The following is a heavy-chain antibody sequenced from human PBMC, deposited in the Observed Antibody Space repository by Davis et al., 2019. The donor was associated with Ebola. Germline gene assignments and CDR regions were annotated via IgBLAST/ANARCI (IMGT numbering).Heavy chain of an antibody. CDR1: GFTFSSYS. Sequence: GESLKISCAASGFTFSSYSMNWVRQAPGKGLEWVSAISGSGGSTYYADSVKGRFTISRDNSKNTLYLQMNSLRAEDTAVYYCAKPTPYSSGWSGYFDLWGRGTLVTVSS. CDR3: AKPTPYSSGWSGYFDL. V-gene: IGHV3-23*01. D-gene: IGHD6-19*01. CDR2: ISGSGGST. J-gene: IGHJ2*01.